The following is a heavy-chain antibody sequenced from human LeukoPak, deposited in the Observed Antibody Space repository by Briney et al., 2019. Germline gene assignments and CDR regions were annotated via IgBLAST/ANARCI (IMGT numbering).Heavy chain of an antibody. J-gene: IGHJ3*02. CDR2: IYYSGST. CDR3: AREAGGQQLVYAFDI. Sequence: SETLSLTCTVSGGSISNYYWSWIRQPPGKGLEWIGYIYYSGSTNYNPSLESRVTISVDTSKNQFSLKLSSVTAADTAVYYCAREAGGQQLVYAFDIWGQGTMVTVSS. D-gene: IGHD6-13*01. V-gene: IGHV4-59*01. CDR1: GGSISNYY.